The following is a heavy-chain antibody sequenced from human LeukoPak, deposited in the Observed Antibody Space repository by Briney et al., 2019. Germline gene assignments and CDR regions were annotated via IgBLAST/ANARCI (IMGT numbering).Heavy chain of an antibody. J-gene: IGHJ4*02. Sequence: SETLSLTCAVYGGSFSGYYWSWIRQPPGKGLEWIGEVNHSGSTNYNPSLKSRVTISVDTSKSQFSLKLNSMTAADTAVYYCARGAQTYYDKAPVDYWGQGTLVTVSS. V-gene: IGHV4-34*01. CDR2: VNHSGST. D-gene: IGHD3-22*01. CDR3: ARGAQTYYDKAPVDY. CDR1: GGSFSGYY.